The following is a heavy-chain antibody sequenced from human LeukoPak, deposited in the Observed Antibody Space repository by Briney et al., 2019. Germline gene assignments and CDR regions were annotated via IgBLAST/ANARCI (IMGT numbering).Heavy chain of an antibody. D-gene: IGHD1-26*01. CDR2: FTSDGNSM. Sequence: RGALRLSCAAPGFTLSSYTMYSVRQAPGRGLVWVARFTSDGNSMTYADFVKGRSTVSRDIAKNTLYLQMNSLRAEDTAVYYCARAQVGTPTDCWGQGTLVTVSS. V-gene: IGHV3-74*01. J-gene: IGHJ4*02. CDR3: ARAQVGTPTDC. CDR1: GFTLSSYT.